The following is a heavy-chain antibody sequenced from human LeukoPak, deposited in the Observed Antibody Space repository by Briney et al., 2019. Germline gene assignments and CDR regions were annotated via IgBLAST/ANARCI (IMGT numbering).Heavy chain of an antibody. D-gene: IGHD6-6*01. CDR3: ARRDSNSWRFDY. V-gene: IGHV5-51*01. J-gene: IGHJ4*02. Sequence: GESLKISCEGSGYSFTTYWIGWVRQMPGKGLEWMGIIYPGDSDTRYSPSFQGQVTISADKSISTAYLQWSSLKASDTAIYYCARRDSNSWRFDYWGQGTLVTVSS. CDR1: GYSFTTYW. CDR2: IYPGDSDT.